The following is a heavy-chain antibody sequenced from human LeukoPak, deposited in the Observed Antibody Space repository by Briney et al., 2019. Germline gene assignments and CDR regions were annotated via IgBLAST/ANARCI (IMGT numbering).Heavy chain of an antibody. V-gene: IGHV3-11*04. Sequence: PGGSLRLSCAASGFTFSDYYMSWIRQAPGKGLEWVSYISSGGSTIYYADSVKGRFTISRDNAKNSLYLQMNSLRAEDTAVYYCARANYYDSSGYYPYWGQGTLVTVSS. CDR3: ARANYYDSSGYYPY. CDR2: ISSGGSTI. J-gene: IGHJ4*02. D-gene: IGHD3-22*01. CDR1: GFTFSDYY.